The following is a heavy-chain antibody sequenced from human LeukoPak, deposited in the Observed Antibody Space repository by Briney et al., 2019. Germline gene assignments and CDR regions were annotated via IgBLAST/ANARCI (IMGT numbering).Heavy chain of an antibody. CDR3: AKDRASGSGSYSYRGFDH. Sequence: GGSLRLSCAASGFTFSNNAMSWVRQAPGKGLEWVSLISGSGANTYYADSVKGRVTISRDNSRNTLYLQMNSLRAEDTAVYYCAKDRASGSGSYSYRGFDHWGQGTLVTVSS. J-gene: IGHJ5*02. V-gene: IGHV3-23*01. CDR1: GFTFSNNA. D-gene: IGHD6-19*01. CDR2: ISGSGANT.